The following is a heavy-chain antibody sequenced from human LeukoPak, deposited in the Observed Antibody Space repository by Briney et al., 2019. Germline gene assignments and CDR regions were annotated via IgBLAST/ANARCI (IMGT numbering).Heavy chain of an antibody. V-gene: IGHV3-64*01. J-gene: IGHJ4*02. Sequence: GGSLRLSCAASGFTFRNYAVHWVRQAPGEGLEYVSAITGDGGTTYYARSVKDRFTISRDNSKNTLYLQMGSLRAEDMAVYYCARIDYDRGGHYYDYWGQGILVTVSS. CDR3: ARIDYDRGGHYYDY. CDR1: GFTFRNYA. D-gene: IGHD3-22*01. CDR2: ITGDGGTT.